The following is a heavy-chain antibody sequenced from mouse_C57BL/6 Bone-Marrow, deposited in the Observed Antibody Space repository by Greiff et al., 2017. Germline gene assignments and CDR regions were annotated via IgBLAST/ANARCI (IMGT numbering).Heavy chain of an antibody. CDR2: IDPADGET. CDR1: GFHIKDYY. J-gene: IGHJ1*03. Sequence: EVKLQQSGAELVKPGASVKLSCTASGFHIKDYYMHWVKQRTEQGLEWIGRIDPADGETKYAPKFQGKATITADTSSNTAYLQLSSLTSEDTAVYYCAYLLWSRWYFDVWGTGTTVTVSS. D-gene: IGHD2-1*01. V-gene: IGHV14-2*01. CDR3: AYLLWSRWYFDV.